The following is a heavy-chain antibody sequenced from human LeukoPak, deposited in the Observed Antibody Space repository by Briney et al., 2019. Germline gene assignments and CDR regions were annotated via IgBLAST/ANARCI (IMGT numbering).Heavy chain of an antibody. CDR3: TRRYWGLQS. J-gene: IGHJ5*02. D-gene: IGHD7-27*01. Sequence: PSETLSLTCTVSGVSVTDYYWSWIRQSPGKDLEYISYIHHRGNSDYNPSLRSRVTTSLDTSKNQFSLSLISVTAADTAVYYCTRRYWGLQSWSQGTLVTVS. CDR1: GVSVTDYY. CDR2: IHHRGNS. V-gene: IGHV4-59*02.